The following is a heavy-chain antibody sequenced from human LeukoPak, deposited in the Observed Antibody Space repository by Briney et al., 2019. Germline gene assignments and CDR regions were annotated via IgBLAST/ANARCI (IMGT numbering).Heavy chain of an antibody. CDR3: ARGGGDIVVVPAAILAFDI. Sequence: KPSETLSLTCRVSGASVSNYYWSCIRQSPGKGLEWIGFFHYSGSTNYNPSLKSRVTISVDTSKNQFSLKLSSVTAADTAVYYCARGGGDIVVVPAAILAFDIWGQGTMVTVSS. CDR1: GASVSNYY. D-gene: IGHD2-2*01. V-gene: IGHV4-59*02. CDR2: FHYSGST. J-gene: IGHJ3*02.